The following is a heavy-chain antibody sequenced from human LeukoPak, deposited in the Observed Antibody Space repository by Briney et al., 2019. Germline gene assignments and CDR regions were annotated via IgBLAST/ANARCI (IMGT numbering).Heavy chain of an antibody. V-gene: IGHV3-66*02. CDR2: IYSGGAT. Sequence: GGSLRLSCAASGFTVTTSYMSWFRQAPGKGLEWVSIIYSGGATYYAASVKGRFAISRDNSNNTLYLQMNGLRPEDTAMYYCARQAAAATPFHYWGQGSLVTVSS. D-gene: IGHD6-13*01. J-gene: IGHJ4*02. CDR1: GFTVTTSY. CDR3: ARQAAAATPFHY.